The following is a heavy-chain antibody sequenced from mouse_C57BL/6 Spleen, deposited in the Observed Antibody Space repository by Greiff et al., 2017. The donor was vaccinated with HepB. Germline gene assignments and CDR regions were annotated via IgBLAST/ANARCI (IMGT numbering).Heavy chain of an antibody. Sequence: VQLKESGPGLVKPSQSLSLTCSVTGYSITSGYYWNWIRQFPGNKLEWMGYISYDGSNNYNPSLKNRISITRDTSKNQFFLKLNSVTTEDTATYYCARDPNLLGDYFDYWGQGTTLTVSS. V-gene: IGHV3-6*01. J-gene: IGHJ2*01. D-gene: IGHD1-1*01. CDR3: ARDPNLLGDYFDY. CDR2: ISYDGSN. CDR1: GYSITSGYY.